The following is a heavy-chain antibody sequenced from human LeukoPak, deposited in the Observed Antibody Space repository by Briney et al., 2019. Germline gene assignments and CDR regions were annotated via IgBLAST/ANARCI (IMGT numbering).Heavy chain of an antibody. J-gene: IGHJ4*02. V-gene: IGHV4-38-2*02. CDR1: GYSISSGYY. CDR2: INHSGST. Sequence: SETLSLTCTVSGYSISSGYYWSWIRQPPGKGLEWIGEINHSGSTNYNPSLKSRVTISVDTSKNQFSLTLTSVTATDTAVYYCAREALYSYAFFDYWGQGIQVTVSS. CDR3: AREALYSYAFFDY. D-gene: IGHD5-18*01.